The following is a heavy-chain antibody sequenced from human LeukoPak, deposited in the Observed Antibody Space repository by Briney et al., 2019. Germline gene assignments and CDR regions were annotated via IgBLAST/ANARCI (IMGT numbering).Heavy chain of an antibody. Sequence: GGSLRLSCAASGFSFSSYAMTWARQAPVKGLEWVSAISGDGTRTYYADSVKGRFTISRDNSKNTLYLEMSSLRVEDTAIYYCAKWPEGAMDHFDYWGQGTLVTVSS. CDR3: AKWPEGAMDHFDY. CDR1: GFSFSSYA. D-gene: IGHD3-16*01. V-gene: IGHV3-23*01. J-gene: IGHJ4*02. CDR2: ISGDGTRT.